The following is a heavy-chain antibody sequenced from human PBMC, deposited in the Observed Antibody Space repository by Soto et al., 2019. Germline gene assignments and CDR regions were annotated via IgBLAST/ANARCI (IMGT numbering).Heavy chain of an antibody. D-gene: IGHD5-12*01. CDR2: ISGSGGST. Sequence: PGGSLRLSCAASGFTFSNYAVTWVRQAPGKGLEWVSAISGSGGSTYYADSVKGRFTISRDNSKNTLYLQMNSLRAEDTAVYYCAKESALNGYKLPLYFQHWGQGTLVTVSS. CDR3: AKESALNGYKLPLYFQH. J-gene: IGHJ1*01. CDR1: GFTFSNYA. V-gene: IGHV3-23*01.